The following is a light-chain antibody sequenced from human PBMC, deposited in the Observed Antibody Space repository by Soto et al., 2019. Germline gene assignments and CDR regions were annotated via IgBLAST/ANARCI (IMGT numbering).Light chain of an antibody. CDR3: QQSYRSPYT. CDR1: QSINLY. V-gene: IGKV1-39*01. Sequence: IQLTQSPSSLSASVGDSVTVTCRASQSINLYLNWYQQKPGKAPTLLIYGASTLQSGVPSRFSGGGSRTDCTLTISSLQTEDFATYYCQQSYRSPYTFGQGTKLEI. CDR2: GAS. J-gene: IGKJ2*01.